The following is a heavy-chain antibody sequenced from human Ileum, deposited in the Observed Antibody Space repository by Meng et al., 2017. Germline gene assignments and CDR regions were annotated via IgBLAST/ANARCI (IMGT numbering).Heavy chain of an antibody. CDR3: VRHGGKYFDS. J-gene: IGHJ4*02. CDR1: GGSISSSFY. V-gene: IGHV4-4*02. CDR2: IYLAGSP. Sequence: VPLQESGPGLVEPSGTLSLTCTVSGGSISSSFYWSWVRQSPGKGLEWIGQIYLAGSPNYNPSLESRVTISVDKSKNQFSLRLTSVTAADTAIFYCVRHGGKYFDSWGQGTLVTVSS. D-gene: IGHD2-15*01.